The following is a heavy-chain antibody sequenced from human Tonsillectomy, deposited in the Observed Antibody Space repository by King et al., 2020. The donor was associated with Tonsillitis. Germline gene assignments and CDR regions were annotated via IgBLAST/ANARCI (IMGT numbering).Heavy chain of an antibody. CDR1: GFTFSSYS. J-gene: IGHJ6*02. V-gene: IGHV3-48*02. D-gene: IGHD3-10*01. CDR3: ASSVGLYGSGTYGYDYYAMDV. Sequence: VQLVESGGGLVQPVGSLRLSCAASGFTFSSYSMNWVRQAPGKGLEWVSYISSSSSTIYYADSVKGRFTISRDNAKNSLFLQMNSLRDEDTAVYYCASSVGLYGSGTYGYDYYAMDVWGQGTTVTVSS. CDR2: ISSSSSTI.